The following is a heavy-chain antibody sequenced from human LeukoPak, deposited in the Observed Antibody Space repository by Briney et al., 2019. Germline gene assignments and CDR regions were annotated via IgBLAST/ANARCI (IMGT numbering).Heavy chain of an antibody. V-gene: IGHV3-23*01. CDR3: AKHSGSYFIYYVDS. CDR2: ISGSAYNT. Sequence: GGSLRLSCAASGFTFSSYGMSWVRQAPGKGLEWVSTISGSAYNTYYADSVKGRFTISRDNSANTLYLQMNSLIAEDTALYYCAKHSGSYFIYYVDSWGQGTLVTVSS. CDR1: GFTFSSYG. J-gene: IGHJ4*02. D-gene: IGHD1-26*01.